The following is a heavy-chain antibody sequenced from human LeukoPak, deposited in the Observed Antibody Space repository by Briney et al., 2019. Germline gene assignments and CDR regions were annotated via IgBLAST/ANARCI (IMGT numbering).Heavy chain of an antibody. Sequence: GGSLRLSCAASGFTFSSYSMNWVRQAPGKGLEWVSSISSSSSYIYYADSVKGRFTISRDNAKNSLYLQMNSLRDEETAVYYRAREPDIVVVVAATDAFDIWGKGKMVSVSS. D-gene: IGHD2-15*01. CDR3: AREPDIVVVVAATDAFDI. V-gene: IGHV3-21*01. CDR1: GFTFSSYS. J-gene: IGHJ3*02. CDR2: ISSSSSYI.